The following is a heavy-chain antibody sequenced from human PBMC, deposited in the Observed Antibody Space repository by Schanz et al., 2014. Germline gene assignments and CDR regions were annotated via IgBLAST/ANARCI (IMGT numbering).Heavy chain of an antibody. J-gene: IGHJ4*02. CDR1: CLKKKSYG. Sequence: VQLVESGGGLVKDYFPERISYAVFCLKKKSYGMHWVRQAPGKGLDLVTVISYDGSYKYYADSVKGRFTISRDNSTNTLYLQMNIQRIEDTLVYYSAILRGYCRGVQCEHRWMEWGQGHVVAFFS. V-gene: IGHV3-30*03. D-gene: IGHD2-15*01. CDR3: AILRGYCRGVQCEHRWME. CDR2: ISYDGSYK.